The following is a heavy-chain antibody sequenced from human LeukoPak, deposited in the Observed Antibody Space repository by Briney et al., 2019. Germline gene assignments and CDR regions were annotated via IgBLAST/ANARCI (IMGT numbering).Heavy chain of an antibody. V-gene: IGHV4-39*01. Sequence: PSETLSLTCTVSGGSISSSSYYWGWIRQPPGKGLEWIGSIYYSGSTYYNPSLKSRVTISVDTSRNQFSLKLSSVTAADTAVYYCARQDSIHFDYWGQGTLVTVSS. J-gene: IGHJ4*02. D-gene: IGHD3/OR15-3a*01. CDR1: GGSISSSSYY. CDR3: ARQDSIHFDY. CDR2: IYYSGST.